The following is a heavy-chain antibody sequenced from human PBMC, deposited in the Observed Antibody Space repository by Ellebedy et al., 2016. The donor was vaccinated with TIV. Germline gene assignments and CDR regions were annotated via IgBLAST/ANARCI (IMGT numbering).Heavy chain of an antibody. D-gene: IGHD3-10*01. V-gene: IGHV3-23*01. CDR1: GFAFTSHY. CDR2: IAWDGRTT. Sequence: PGGSLRLSCETSGFAFTSHYMNWVRQVPGKGLVWVSRIAWDGRTTDYPDSVKGRFTISRDTSKNTLYLQMNSLSAEDTAVYYCAKRVTMVRGVITYYHYAMDVWGQGTTVTVSS. J-gene: IGHJ6*02. CDR3: AKRVTMVRGVITYYHYAMDV.